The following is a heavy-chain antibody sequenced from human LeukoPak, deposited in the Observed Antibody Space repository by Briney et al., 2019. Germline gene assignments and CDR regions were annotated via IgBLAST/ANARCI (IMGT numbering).Heavy chain of an antibody. V-gene: IGHV3-7*01. D-gene: IGHD6-13*01. CDR3: ARDGSVGAADY. J-gene: IGHJ4*02. CDR1: EFTFSGYW. Sequence: GGSLRLSCAASEFTFSGYWMNWVRQAPGKGPEWVANINQDGSGKHYVDSVKGRFTISRDNAKNSLFLQTNSLRVEDTAVFYCARDGSVGAADYWGQGTLVTVSS. CDR2: INQDGSGK.